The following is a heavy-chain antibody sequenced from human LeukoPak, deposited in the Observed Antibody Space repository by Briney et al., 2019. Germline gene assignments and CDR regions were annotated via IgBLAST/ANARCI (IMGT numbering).Heavy chain of an antibody. CDR1: GFTFTDYY. CDR2: ISSSGSTI. D-gene: IGHD6-13*01. J-gene: IGHJ4*02. Sequence: GGSLGLSCAASGFTFTDYYMSWIRQAPGKGLEWLSYISSSGSTIFYADSVKGRFTISRDNAKNSLYLQMDSLIAEDTAVYYCARRLTSSSWYGIHYWGQGTLVTVSS. CDR3: ARRLTSSSWYGIHY. V-gene: IGHV3-11*01.